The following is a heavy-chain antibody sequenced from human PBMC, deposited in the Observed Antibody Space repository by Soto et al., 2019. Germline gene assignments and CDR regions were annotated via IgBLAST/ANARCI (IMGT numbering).Heavy chain of an antibody. Sequence: PGGSLRLSCAASGFTFSSYAMHWVRQAPGKGLEWVAVISYDGSNKYYADSVKGRFTISRDNSKNTLYLQMNSLRAEDTAVYYCASTEMIFGVVTDTPSPYYYGMDVWGQGTTVTVSS. CDR1: GFTFSSYA. D-gene: IGHD3-3*01. CDR3: ASTEMIFGVVTDTPSPYYYGMDV. CDR2: ISYDGSNK. V-gene: IGHV3-30-3*01. J-gene: IGHJ6*02.